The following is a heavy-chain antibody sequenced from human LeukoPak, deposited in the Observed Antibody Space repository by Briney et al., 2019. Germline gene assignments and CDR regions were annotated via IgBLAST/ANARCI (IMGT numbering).Heavy chain of an antibody. CDR1: GFTFSSYS. D-gene: IGHD4-17*01. J-gene: IGHJ4*02. CDR2: ISSSSSTI. V-gene: IGHV3-48*01. Sequence: GGSLRLSCAASGFTFSSYSMNWVRQAPGKGLEWGSYISSSSSTIYYADSVKGRFTISRDNAKNSLYLQMNSLRAEDTAVYYCASLSTVTTLFDYWGQGTLVTVSS. CDR3: ASLSTVTTLFDY.